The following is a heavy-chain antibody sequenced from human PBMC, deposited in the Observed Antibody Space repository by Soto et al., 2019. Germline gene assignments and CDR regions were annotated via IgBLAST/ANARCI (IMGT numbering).Heavy chain of an antibody. CDR2: INHSGST. D-gene: IGHD3-3*01. CDR1: GGSFSGYY. Sequence: SETLSLTCAVYGGSFSGYYWSWIRQPPGKGLEWIGEINHSGSTNYNPSLKSRVTISVDTSKNQFSLKLSSVTAADTAVYYCARCVVLKNYDFWSPRADYYYMDVWGKGTTVTVSS. CDR3: ARCVVLKNYDFWSPRADYYYMDV. J-gene: IGHJ6*03. V-gene: IGHV4-34*01.